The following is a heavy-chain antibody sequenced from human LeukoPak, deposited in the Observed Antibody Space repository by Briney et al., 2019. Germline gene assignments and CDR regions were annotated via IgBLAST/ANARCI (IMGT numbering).Heavy chain of an antibody. J-gene: IGHJ5*02. V-gene: IGHV1-3*01. CDR2: INADNGNT. D-gene: IGHD1-1*01. Sequence: ASVKVSCKASGYTFTSYAMHWVRQAPGQRLEWMGWINADNGNTKYSQKFQGRVTITRDTSASTAYMELSSLRSEDTAVYYCARDNWNVIVGWFDPWGQGTLVTVSS. CDR3: ARDNWNVIVGWFDP. CDR1: GYTFTSYA.